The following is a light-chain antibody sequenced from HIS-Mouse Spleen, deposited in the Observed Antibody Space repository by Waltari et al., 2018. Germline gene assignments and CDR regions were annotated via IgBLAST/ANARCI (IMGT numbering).Light chain of an antibody. Sequence: LSASVGDRVTITCRASQSISSWLAWYQQKPGKAPKLLIYKASSLESGVPSRFSGSGSGTEFTLTISSLQPDDFATYYCQQYNSYWTFGQGTKVEIK. CDR1: QSISSW. J-gene: IGKJ1*01. CDR3: QQYNSYWT. V-gene: IGKV1-5*03. CDR2: KAS.